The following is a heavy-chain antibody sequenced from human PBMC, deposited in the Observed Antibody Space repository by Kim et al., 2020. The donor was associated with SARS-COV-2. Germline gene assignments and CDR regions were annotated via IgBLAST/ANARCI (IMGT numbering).Heavy chain of an antibody. Sequence: SETLSLTCAVYGGSFSGYYWSWIRQPPGKGLEWIGEINHSGSTNYNPSLKSRVTISVDTSKNQFSLKLSSVTAADTAVYYCARGRYDFWSGPLRAFDIWGQGTMVTVSS. CDR2: INHSGST. D-gene: IGHD3-3*01. J-gene: IGHJ3*02. CDR1: GGSFSGYY. V-gene: IGHV4-34*01. CDR3: ARGRYDFWSGPLRAFDI.